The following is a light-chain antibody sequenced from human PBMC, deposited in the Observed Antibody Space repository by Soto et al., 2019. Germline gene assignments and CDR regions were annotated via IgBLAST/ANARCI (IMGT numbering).Light chain of an antibody. J-gene: IGLJ2*01. Sequence: QSVLTQPPSVSAAPGQKVTISSSGGSSNIGINIVSWYQQLPGTAPKLLIYEDNKRPSGIPDRFSGSKSGTSATLGITALQTGDEADYYCASWDTSLNSGVFGGGTKVTVL. CDR3: ASWDTSLNSGV. CDR1: SSNIGINI. CDR2: EDN. V-gene: IGLV1-51*02.